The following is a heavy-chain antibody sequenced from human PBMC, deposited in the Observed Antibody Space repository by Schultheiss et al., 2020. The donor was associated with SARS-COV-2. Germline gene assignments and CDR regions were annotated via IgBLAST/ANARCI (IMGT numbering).Heavy chain of an antibody. J-gene: IGHJ4*02. CDR2: ISSSRSYM. V-gene: IGHV3-21*01. CDR1: GFTVSNNY. CDR3: ARNPPYGDYVDY. Sequence: GGSLRLSCAASGFTVSNNYMNWVRQAPGKGLEWVSSISSSRSYMNYADSVKGRFTISRDNAKNTLYLQMNSLRAEDTAVYYCARNPPYGDYVDYWGQGTLVTVSS. D-gene: IGHD4-17*01.